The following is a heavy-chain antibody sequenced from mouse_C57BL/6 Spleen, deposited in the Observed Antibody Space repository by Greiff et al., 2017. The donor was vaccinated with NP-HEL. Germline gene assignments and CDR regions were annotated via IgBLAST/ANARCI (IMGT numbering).Heavy chain of an antibody. CDR2: IDPSDSYT. CDR1: GYTFTSYW. J-gene: IGHJ2*01. D-gene: IGHD1-1*01. CDR3: AREGDSCYYEGGFDY. Sequence: QVQLQQPGAELVMPGASVKLSCKASGYTFTSYWMHWVKQRPGQGLEWIGEIDPSDSYTNYNQKFKGKSTLTVDKSSSTAYMQLSSLTSEASAVYYCAREGDSCYYEGGFDYWGQGTTLTVSS. V-gene: IGHV1-69*01.